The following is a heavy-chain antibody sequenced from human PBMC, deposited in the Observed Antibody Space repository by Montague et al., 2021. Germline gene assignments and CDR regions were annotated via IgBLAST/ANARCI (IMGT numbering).Heavy chain of an antibody. Sequence: SETLSLTCTVSGASINSSPYYWSWIRQPAGKGLEWIGSIYFSANTYYNPSLKSRLSISVDTTKNQFSLRLNSVTAADTAVYHCARVDCDGDCYTFGHWGQGTLVTVSS. V-gene: IGHV4-39*01. CDR1: GASINSSPYY. J-gene: IGHJ4*02. CDR2: IYFSANT. D-gene: IGHD2-21*02. CDR3: ARVDCDGDCYTFGH.